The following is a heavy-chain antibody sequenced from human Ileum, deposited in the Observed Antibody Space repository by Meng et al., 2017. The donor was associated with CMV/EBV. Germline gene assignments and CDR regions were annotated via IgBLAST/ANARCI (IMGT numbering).Heavy chain of an antibody. CDR2: INHSGST. D-gene: IGHD3-3*01. CDR3: ARDRGNDFWSGYSMYDYYYGMDV. V-gene: IGHV4-34*01. Sequence: GSLRLSCAVYGGSFSGYYWSWIRQPPGKGLEWIWEINHSGSTNYNPSLKSRVTISVDTSKNQFSLKLSSVTAADTAVYYCARDRGNDFWSGYSMYDYYYGMDVWGQGTTVTVSS. J-gene: IGHJ6*02. CDR1: GGSFSGYY.